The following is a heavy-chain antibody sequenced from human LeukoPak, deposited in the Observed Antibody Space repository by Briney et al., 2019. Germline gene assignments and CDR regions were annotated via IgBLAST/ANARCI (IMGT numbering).Heavy chain of an antibody. CDR1: GFTFSSYA. D-gene: IGHD3-22*01. Sequence: PGGSLRLSCAASGFTFSSYAMSWVRQAPGKGLEWVSGISDSGGSTYHTNSVKGRFTISRDNSKNTLYLQMNSLRAEDTAVYYCARLIPENYYDSSGYNDYWGQGTLVTVSS. CDR3: ARLIPENYYDSSGYNDY. V-gene: IGHV3-23*01. J-gene: IGHJ4*02. CDR2: ISDSGGST.